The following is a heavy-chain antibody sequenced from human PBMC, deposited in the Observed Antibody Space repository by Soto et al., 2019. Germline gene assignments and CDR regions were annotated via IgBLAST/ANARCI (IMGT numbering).Heavy chain of an antibody. J-gene: IGHJ4*02. CDR1: GVSISNYY. D-gene: IGHD6-6*01. V-gene: IGHV4-4*07. CDR3: RRDFDY. CDR2: LSTSGNT. Sequence: SETLSLTCTVSGVSISNYYWSWIRQPAGKGLEWIGRLSTSGNTNYNPSLKSRVTMSLDTSKNQFSLMLDSVTAADTAVYYCRRDFDYWGQGTLVTVSS.